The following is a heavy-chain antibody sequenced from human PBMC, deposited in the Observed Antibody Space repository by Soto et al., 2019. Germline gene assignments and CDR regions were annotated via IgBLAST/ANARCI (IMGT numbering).Heavy chain of an antibody. J-gene: IGHJ6*02. CDR2: MNPNSGNT. D-gene: IGHD1-26*01. CDR1: GYTFTSYD. Sequence: QVQLVQSGAEVKKPGASVKVSCKASGYTFTSYDINWVRQATGQGLEWMGWMNPNSGNTGYAQKFQGRVTMTTNTSISTAYMELSSLRSEDTAVYYCARWRWEAPGIDVWGQGTTVTVSS. CDR3: ARWRWEAPGIDV. V-gene: IGHV1-8*01.